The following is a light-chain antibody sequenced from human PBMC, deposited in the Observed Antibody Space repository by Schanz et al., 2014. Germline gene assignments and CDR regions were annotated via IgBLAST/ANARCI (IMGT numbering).Light chain of an antibody. CDR2: DVS. V-gene: IGLV2-14*01. CDR1: SSDVGGYNY. Sequence: QSALTQPASVSGSPGQSVTISCTGTSSDVGGYNYVSWFQQHPGKAPKLMIYDVSKRPSGVSNRFSGSKSDNTASLTISGLQAEDEAGYYCSSFASGTTFVIFGGGTKLTVL. J-gene: IGLJ2*01. CDR3: SSFASGTTFVI.